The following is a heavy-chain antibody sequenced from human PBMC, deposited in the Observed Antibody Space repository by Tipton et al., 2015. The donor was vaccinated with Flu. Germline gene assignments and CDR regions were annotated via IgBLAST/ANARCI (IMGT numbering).Heavy chain of an antibody. J-gene: IGHJ4*02. D-gene: IGHD2-2*01. CDR2: INQDGSEK. CDR1: GFPFSNFW. CDR3: TRKLVEY. V-gene: IGHV3-7*01. Sequence: SLRLSCAASGFPFSNFWMHWVRQAPGKGLEWVAHINQDGSEKNYVDSVKGRFTISRDNAKNSIYLHMNRLSPEDTAVYYCTRKLVEYWGQGTLVTVSS.